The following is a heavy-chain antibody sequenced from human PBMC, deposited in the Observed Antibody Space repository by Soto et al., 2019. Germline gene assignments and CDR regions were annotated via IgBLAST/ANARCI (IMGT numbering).Heavy chain of an antibody. D-gene: IGHD6-19*01. Sequence: DVQLVESGGGLVQPGGSLKLSCAASGFSISGSAMHWVRQASGKGLEWIGRIRSKANKYATSYAASVEGRFTISRDDSKNTAFLEMNDLKTEDSAVYFCTIPRIAVAGVFWYFDLWGRGTLVTVSS. V-gene: IGHV3-73*01. CDR1: GFSISGSA. CDR3: TIPRIAVAGVFWYFDL. J-gene: IGHJ2*01. CDR2: IRSKANKYAT.